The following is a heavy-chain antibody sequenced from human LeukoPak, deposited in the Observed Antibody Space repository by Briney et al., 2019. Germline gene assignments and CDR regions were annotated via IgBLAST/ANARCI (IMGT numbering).Heavy chain of an antibody. CDR1: GGSISSGSYY. CDR3: ARARGGYGDYGSWFDP. Sequence: PSETLSLTCTVSGGSISSGSYYWSWIRQPAGKGLEWIGRIYTSGSTNYNPSLKSRVTISVDISKNQFSLNLSSVTAADTAVYYCARARGGYGDYGSWFDPWGQGTLVPVSS. D-gene: IGHD4-17*01. CDR2: IYTSGST. J-gene: IGHJ5*02. V-gene: IGHV4-61*02.